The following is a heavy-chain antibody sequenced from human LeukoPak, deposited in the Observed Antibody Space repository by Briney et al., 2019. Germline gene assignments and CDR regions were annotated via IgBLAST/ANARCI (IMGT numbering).Heavy chain of an antibody. J-gene: IGHJ4*02. CDR1: GFTFSSYA. V-gene: IGHV3-23*01. D-gene: IGHD2-15*01. CDR3: AKDVDFVVVAATLDY. CDR2: ISGSGGST. Sequence: QSGGSLRLSCAASGFTFSSYAMSWVRQAPGKGLEWVSAISGSGGSTYYADSVKGRFTISRDNSKNTLYLQMNSLRAEDTAVYYCAKDVDFVVVAATLDYWGQGTLVTVSS.